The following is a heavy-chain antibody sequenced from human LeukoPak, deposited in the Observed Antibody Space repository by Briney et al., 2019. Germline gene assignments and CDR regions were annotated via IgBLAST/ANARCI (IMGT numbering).Heavy chain of an antibody. CDR1: GGTFSSYA. V-gene: IGHV1-46*01. Sequence: ASVKVSCKASGGTFSSYAISWVRQAPGQGLEWMGLIDPSNDYTRYAQKFQGRVTMTRDTSTSTVYMHLSSLRSEDSAVYYCARDGSGSSLGGYGYWGQGTLVTVSS. CDR2: IDPSNDYT. CDR3: ARDGSGSSLGGYGY. J-gene: IGHJ4*02. D-gene: IGHD6-6*01.